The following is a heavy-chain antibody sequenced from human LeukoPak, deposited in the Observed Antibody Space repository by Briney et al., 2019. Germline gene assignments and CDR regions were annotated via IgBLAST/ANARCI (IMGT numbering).Heavy chain of an antibody. D-gene: IGHD3-22*01. CDR2: IYTSGST. V-gene: IGHV4-4*07. CDR3: VRDESYFYDSSGHSAFDY. Sequence: PSETLSLTCTVSGGSISSYYWSWIRQPAGKGLEWIGRIYTSGSTNYNPSLKSRVTMSVDTSKNQFSLKLSSVTAADTAVYYCVRDESYFYDSSGHSAFDYWGQGTLVTVSS. J-gene: IGHJ4*02. CDR1: GGSISSYY.